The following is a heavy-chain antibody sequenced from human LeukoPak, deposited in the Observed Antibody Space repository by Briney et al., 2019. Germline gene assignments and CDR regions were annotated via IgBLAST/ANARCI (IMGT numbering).Heavy chain of an antibody. CDR2: IYSGGST. J-gene: IGHJ6*02. CDR1: GFTVSSNY. CDR3: ASPFREGYYYGMDV. V-gene: IGHV3-66*01. Sequence: GGSLRLSCAASGFTVSSNYMTWVRQAPGKGLEWVSLIYSGGSTYYADSVKGRFTISRDDSKNTLYLQMNSLRAEGTAVYYCASPFREGYYYGMDVWGQGTTVTVSS. D-gene: IGHD3-10*01.